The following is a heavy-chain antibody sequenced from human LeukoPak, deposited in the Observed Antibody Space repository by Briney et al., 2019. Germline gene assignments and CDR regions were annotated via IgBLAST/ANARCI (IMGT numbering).Heavy chain of an antibody. J-gene: IGHJ4*02. Sequence: SETLSLTCTVSGGSISSGSYYWGWIRQPPGKGLEWIGSIYYSGSTYYNPSLKSRVTISVDTSKNQFSLKLSSVTAADTAVYYCARDRGTWNDDGFDYWGQGTLVTVSS. V-gene: IGHV4-39*07. CDR2: IYYSGST. CDR1: GGSISSGSYY. D-gene: IGHD1-1*01. CDR3: ARDRGTWNDDGFDY.